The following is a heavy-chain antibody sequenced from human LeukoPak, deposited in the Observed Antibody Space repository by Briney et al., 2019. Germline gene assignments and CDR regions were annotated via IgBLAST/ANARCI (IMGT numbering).Heavy chain of an antibody. CDR1: GFTFSSYG. Sequence: GRSLRLSCAAPGFTFSSYGMSWVRQAPGKGLEWVSAISGSGGSTYYADSVRGRFTISRDNSRNTLYLQMNSLRAEDTAVYYCAKDDRWLQFCCWGQGTLVTVSA. J-gene: IGHJ4*02. V-gene: IGHV3-23*01. CDR2: ISGSGGST. CDR3: AKDDRWLQFCC. D-gene: IGHD5-24*01.